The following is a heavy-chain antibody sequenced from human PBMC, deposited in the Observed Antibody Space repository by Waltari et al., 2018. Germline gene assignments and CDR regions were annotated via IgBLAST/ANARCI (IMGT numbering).Heavy chain of an antibody. CDR2: IYFSWST. V-gene: IGHV4-39*01. CDR1: GGSISSSSYY. J-gene: IGHJ4*02. Sequence: QLQLQESGPGLVKPSETLSLTCTVSGGSISSSSYYWGWLRQPPGKGLEWIGSIYFSWSTYYNPSLKSRVTISVDTSKNQFSLKLSSVTAADTAVYYCARRIDSSSSLDYWGQGTLVTVSS. CDR3: ARRIDSSSSLDY. D-gene: IGHD6-6*01.